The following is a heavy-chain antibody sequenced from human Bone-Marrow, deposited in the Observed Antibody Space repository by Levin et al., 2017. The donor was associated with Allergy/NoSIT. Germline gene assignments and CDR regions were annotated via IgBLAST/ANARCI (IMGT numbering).Heavy chain of an antibody. CDR3: ARDRAEYDISTGYLN. Sequence: GGSLRLSCAASGFTVRSSYMSWVRQSPGKGLEWVSMIYSDGTTLYADSVKGRFTISRDTSKNTVYLQMTSLRADDTAKYYCARDRAEYDISTGYLNWGQGTQVTVSS. CDR1: GFTVRSSY. CDR2: IYSDGTT. J-gene: IGHJ4*02. V-gene: IGHV3-53*01. D-gene: IGHD3-9*01.